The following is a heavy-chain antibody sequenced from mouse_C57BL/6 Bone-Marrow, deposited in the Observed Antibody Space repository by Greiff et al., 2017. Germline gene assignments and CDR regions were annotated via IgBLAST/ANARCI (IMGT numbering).Heavy chain of an antibody. V-gene: IGHV1-69*01. Sequence: QVQLKQPGAELVMPGASVKLSCKASGYTFTSYWMHWVKQRPGQGLEWIGEIDPSDSYTNYNQKFKGKATLTVDTSSSTAYMQLSSLTSEDSAVYFCPLGGYYGKFAYWGHGTLVTVSA. CDR3: PLGGYYGKFAY. J-gene: IGHJ3*01. CDR2: IDPSDSYT. CDR1: GYTFTSYW. D-gene: IGHD1-1*01.